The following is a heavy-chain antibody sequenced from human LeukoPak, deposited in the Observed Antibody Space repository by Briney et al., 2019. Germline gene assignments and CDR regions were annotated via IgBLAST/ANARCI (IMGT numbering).Heavy chain of an antibody. CDR1: GFTFRNYG. J-gene: IGHJ4*02. D-gene: IGHD2-2*01. V-gene: IGHV3-23*01. Sequence: PPGGSLRLSCSASGFTFRNYGMTWVRQAPGKGLEWVSAISGSGGSTYYADSVKGRFTISRDNSKNTLYPQMNSLRAEDTAVYYCAKAVVVVPAATPFDYWGQGTLVTVSS. CDR3: AKAVVVVPAATPFDY. CDR2: ISGSGGST.